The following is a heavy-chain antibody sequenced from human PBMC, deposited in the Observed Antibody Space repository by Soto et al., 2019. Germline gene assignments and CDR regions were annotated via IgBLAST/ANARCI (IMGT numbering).Heavy chain of an antibody. V-gene: IGHV1-69*01. CDR2: IIPIFGTA. CDR1: GGTFSSYA. Sequence: QLQLVQSGAEVKKPGSSVKVSCKASGGTFSSYAISWVRQAPGQGLEWMGGIIPIFGTANYAQKFQGRVTITADESTSTAYMELRSLRSEDTAVYYRARENRDYGDDAPNWFDPWGQGSLVTVSA. J-gene: IGHJ5*02. CDR3: ARENRDYGDDAPNWFDP. D-gene: IGHD4-17*01.